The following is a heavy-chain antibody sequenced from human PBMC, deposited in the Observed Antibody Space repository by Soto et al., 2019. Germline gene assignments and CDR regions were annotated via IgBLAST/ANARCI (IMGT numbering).Heavy chain of an antibody. J-gene: IGHJ6*02. Sequence: GSLRLSCATSGFTFSNFDMHWVRQVPGKGLEWVSTIGAARDPYYLGSVKGRFTISRENAKNSVYLQMNDLRAGDSAVYYCARAYTGRLPRRADYYYAMDVWGQGTTVTVSS. V-gene: IGHV3-13*05. CDR1: GFTFSNFD. CDR3: ARAYTGRLPRRADYYYAMDV. D-gene: IGHD2-2*02. CDR2: IGAARDP.